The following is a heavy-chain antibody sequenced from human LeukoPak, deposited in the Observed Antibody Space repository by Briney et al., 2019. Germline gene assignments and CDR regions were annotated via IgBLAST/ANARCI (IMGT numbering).Heavy chain of an antibody. D-gene: IGHD3-10*01. Sequence: GGSLRLSCAASGFTFSSYGMHWVRQAPGKGLEWVAVISYDGSNKYYAASVKGRFTISRDNSKNTLYLQMNSLRAEDTAVYYCAKARDPGSRFVADYWGKGTLVTV. CDR2: ISYDGSNK. CDR3: AKARDPGSRFVADY. J-gene: IGHJ4*02. CDR1: GFTFSSYG. V-gene: IGHV3-30*18.